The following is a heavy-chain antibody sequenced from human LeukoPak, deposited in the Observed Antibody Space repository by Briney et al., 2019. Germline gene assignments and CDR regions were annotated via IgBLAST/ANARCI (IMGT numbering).Heavy chain of an antibody. V-gene: IGHV3-53*01. D-gene: IGHD6-19*01. CDR3: ATRSVSAPT. Sequence: GGSLRLSCAVSGFTVYNNFMHWVRQVPGKGLQWVSLIYSNGDTRYAGSVKGRFTISRDKSTNTLYLQMNGLRAEDTAFYYCATRSVSAPTWGQGILVTVSS. CDR1: GFTVYNNF. J-gene: IGHJ5*02. CDR2: IYSNGDT.